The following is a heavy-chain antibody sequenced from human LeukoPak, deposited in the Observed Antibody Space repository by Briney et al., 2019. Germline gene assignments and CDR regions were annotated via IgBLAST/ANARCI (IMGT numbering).Heavy chain of an antibody. CDR1: GGSISSYY. CDR2: IYTSGST. Sequence: SETLSLTCTVPGGSISSYYWSWIRQPAGKGLEWIGRIYTSGSTNYNPSLKSRVTMSVDTSKNQFSLKLSSVTAADTAVYYCARATVTTGPYNWFDPWGQGTLVTVSS. J-gene: IGHJ5*02. CDR3: ARATVTTGPYNWFDP. D-gene: IGHD4-17*01. V-gene: IGHV4-4*07.